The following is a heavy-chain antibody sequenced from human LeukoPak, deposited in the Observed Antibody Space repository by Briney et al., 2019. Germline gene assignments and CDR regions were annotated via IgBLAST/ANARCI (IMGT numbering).Heavy chain of an antibody. CDR2: ISWNSGSI. J-gene: IGHJ3*02. V-gene: IGHV3-9*01. CDR1: GFTFDDYA. CDR3: AKDMGYGDYDLGALDI. D-gene: IGHD4-17*01. Sequence: PGGSLRLSCAASGFTFDDYAMHWVRQAPGKGLEWVSGISWNSGSIGYADSVKGRFTISRDNAKNSLYLQMNSLRAEDTALYYCAKDMGYGDYDLGALDIWGQGTMVTVSS.